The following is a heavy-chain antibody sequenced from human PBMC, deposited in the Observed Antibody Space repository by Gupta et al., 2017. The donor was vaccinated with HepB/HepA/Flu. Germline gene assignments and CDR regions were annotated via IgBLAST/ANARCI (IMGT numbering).Heavy chain of an antibody. Sequence: QVQLQQWGAGLLKPSETLSLTCAVYGGSFSGYYWRWIRQPPGKGLEWIGEINHSGSTNYNPSLKSRVTISVDTSKNQFSLQLSSVTAADTAVYYCARYSSSSGWYFDYWGQGTLVTVSS. D-gene: IGHD6-6*01. CDR3: ARYSSSSGWYFDY. CDR2: INHSGST. J-gene: IGHJ4*02. V-gene: IGHV4-34*01. CDR1: GGSFSGYY.